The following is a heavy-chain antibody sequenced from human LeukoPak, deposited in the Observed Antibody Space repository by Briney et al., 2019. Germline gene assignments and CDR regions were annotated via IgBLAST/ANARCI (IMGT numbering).Heavy chain of an antibody. V-gene: IGHV4-59*08. CDR2: VYYNGNT. CDR3: ARLKPGIAAAIDP. Sequence: SDTLSLTCTVSGGSITNYYWSWIRQPPGKALEWIGFVYYNGNTDYNPSLKGRVTISVDTSKNQFSLKLSSVTAADTAVYYCARLKPGIAAAIDPWGQGTLVTVSS. J-gene: IGHJ5*02. D-gene: IGHD6-13*01. CDR1: GGSITNYY.